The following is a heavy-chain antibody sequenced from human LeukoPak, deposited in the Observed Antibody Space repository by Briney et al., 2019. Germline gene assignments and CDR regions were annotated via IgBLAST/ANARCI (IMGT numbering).Heavy chain of an antibody. CDR1: GGSFSGYY. V-gene: IGHV4-30-4*08. J-gene: IGHJ3*02. D-gene: IGHD6-19*01. CDR3: ARARWQWLAHAFDI. CDR2: IYYSGST. Sequence: SETLSLTCAVYGGSFSGYYWSWIRQPPGKGLEWIGYIYYSGSTYYNPSLKSRVTISVDTSKNQFSLKLSSVTAADTAVYYCARARWQWLAHAFDIWGQGTMVTVSS.